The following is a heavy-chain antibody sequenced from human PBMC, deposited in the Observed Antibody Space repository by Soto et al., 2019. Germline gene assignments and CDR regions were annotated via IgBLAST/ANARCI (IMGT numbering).Heavy chain of an antibody. CDR2: ISAYNGNT. J-gene: IGHJ6*03. D-gene: IGHD2-21*02. V-gene: IGHV1-18*01. CDR1: GYTFTSYG. Sequence: ASVKVSCKASGYTFTSYGISWVRQAPGQGLEWMGWISAYNGNTNYAQKLQGRVTMTTDTSTSTAYMELRSLRSDDTAVYYCERDRSGDFPTYYYYMDVWGKGTTVTVSS. CDR3: ERDRSGDFPTYYYYMDV.